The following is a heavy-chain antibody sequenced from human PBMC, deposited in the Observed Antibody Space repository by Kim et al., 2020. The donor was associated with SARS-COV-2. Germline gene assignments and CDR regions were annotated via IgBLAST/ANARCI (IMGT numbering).Heavy chain of an antibody. J-gene: IGHJ4*02. CDR2: IIPILGIA. D-gene: IGHD6-19*01. Sequence: SVKVSCKASGGTFSSYAISWVRQAPGQGLEWMGRIIPILGIANYAQKFQGRVTITADKSTSTAYMELSSLRSEDTAVYYCAGGGIAVAGLWGDWGQGTLVTVSS. CDR1: GGTFSSYA. CDR3: AGGGIAVAGLWGD. V-gene: IGHV1-69*04.